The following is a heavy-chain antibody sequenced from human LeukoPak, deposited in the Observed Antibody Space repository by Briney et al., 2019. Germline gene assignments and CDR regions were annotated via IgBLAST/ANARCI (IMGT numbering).Heavy chain of an antibody. V-gene: IGHV4-59*01. Sequence: SETLSLTCTVSGGSITSYYWSWIRQPPGKGLEWIGYIYYSGSTNYNPSLKSRVTISVDTSRNQFSLKLSSVTAADTAVYYCARRGANSGSYSHFDLWGRGTLVSVSS. CDR3: ARRGANSGSYSHFDL. J-gene: IGHJ2*01. CDR1: GGSITSYY. D-gene: IGHD1-26*01. CDR2: IYYSGST.